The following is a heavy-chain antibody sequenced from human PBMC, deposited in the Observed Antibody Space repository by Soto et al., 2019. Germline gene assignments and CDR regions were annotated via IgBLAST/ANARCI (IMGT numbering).Heavy chain of an antibody. J-gene: IGHJ5*02. CDR2: ISAYNGNT. D-gene: IGHD3-10*01. Sequence: ASVKVSCKASGYTFTSYGISWVRQAPGQGLEWMGWISAYNGNTNYAQKLQGRVTMTTDTSTSTAYMELRSLRSDDTAVYYCASRRGLGELLYLTWFAPGGKGTLVTVP. V-gene: IGHV1-18*01. CDR1: GYTFTSYG. CDR3: ASRRGLGELLYLTWFAP.